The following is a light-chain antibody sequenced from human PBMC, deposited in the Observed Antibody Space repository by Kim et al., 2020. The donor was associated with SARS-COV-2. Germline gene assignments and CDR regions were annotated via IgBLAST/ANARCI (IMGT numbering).Light chain of an antibody. V-gene: IGKV2-24*01. J-gene: IGKJ2*01. CDR1: QSVVQSDGNTY. Sequence: PASTSCRSSQSVVQSDGNTYVSWRQQRAGQPPRLLIYKVSRRFSGVPDSFSGSGAGREFTLKISRVEAGGVGVYYCMQATQFPPYTFGQGTKLEI. CDR2: KVS. CDR3: MQATQFPPYT.